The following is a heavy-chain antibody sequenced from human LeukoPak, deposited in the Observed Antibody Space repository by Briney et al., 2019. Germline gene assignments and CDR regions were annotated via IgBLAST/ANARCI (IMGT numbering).Heavy chain of an antibody. D-gene: IGHD2-8*02. CDR2: INPNSGGT. Sequence: GASVKVSCKASGYTFTGYYMHWVRQAPGQGLEWMGWINPNSGGTNYAQKFQGRVTMTRDTSISTACMELSRLRSDDTAVYYCARKSGCTGGVCLYYFDYWGQGTLVTVSS. CDR1: GYTFTGYY. J-gene: IGHJ4*02. V-gene: IGHV1-2*02. CDR3: ARKSGCTGGVCLYYFDY.